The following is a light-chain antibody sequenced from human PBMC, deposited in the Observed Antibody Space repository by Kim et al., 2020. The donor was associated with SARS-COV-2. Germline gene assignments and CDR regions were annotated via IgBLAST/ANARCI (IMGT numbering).Light chain of an antibody. CDR1: QSITSW. CDR3: QQYNSYRYT. J-gene: IGKJ2*01. CDR2: KAS. Sequence: DIQMTQSPSTLSASVGDRVTITCRASQSITSWLAWYQQKPGKAPKLLIYKASSLQSGVPSRFSGSGSGTEFTLTISSLQPDDFATYYCQQYNSYRYTFGQGTSWRS. V-gene: IGKV1-5*03.